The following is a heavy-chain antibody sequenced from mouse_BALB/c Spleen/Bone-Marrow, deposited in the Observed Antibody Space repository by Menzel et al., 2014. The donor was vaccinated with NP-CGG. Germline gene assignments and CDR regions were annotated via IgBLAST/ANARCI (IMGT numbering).Heavy chain of an antibody. V-gene: IGHV1-5*01. CDR2: IYPGNSDT. CDR3: TRYPYYYGSRNYYAMDY. D-gene: IGHD1-1*01. Sequence: EVQLQESGTVLARPGASVKMSCKASGYTFTSYWMHWVKRRPGQGLERIGAIYPGNSDTSYNQKFKGKAKLTAVTSTSTAYMELSSLTNENSAVYYCTRYPYYYGSRNYYAMDYWGQGTSVTVSS. J-gene: IGHJ4*01. CDR1: GYTFTSYW.